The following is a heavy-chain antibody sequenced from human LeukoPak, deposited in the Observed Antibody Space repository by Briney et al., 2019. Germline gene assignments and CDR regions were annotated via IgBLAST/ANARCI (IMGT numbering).Heavy chain of an antibody. J-gene: IGHJ4*02. CDR3: ARDIGAARSDY. Sequence: SETLSLPCIVSGGSIISYYWSWIRQPPGKGLEWIGYIYYSGSAKYNPSLKSRVTISVDTCKTQFSLKLTSVTAADTAVYYCARDIGAARSDYWGQGTLSPSHQ. D-gene: IGHD6-6*01. V-gene: IGHV4-59*01. CDR2: IYYSGSA. CDR1: GGSIISYY.